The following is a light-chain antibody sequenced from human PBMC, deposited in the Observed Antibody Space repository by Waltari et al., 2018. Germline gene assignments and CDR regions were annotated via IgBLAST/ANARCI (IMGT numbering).Light chain of an antibody. V-gene: IGKV1-33*01. CDR2: DAS. CDR1: QDNSNY. CDR3: QQYDNLPWT. Sequence: DIKMTQSPSSLSASVGDRVTITCQASQDNSNYLNWYQQKPGKAPKLLIYDASNLETGVPSRFSGSGSGTDFTFTISSLQPEDIATYYCQQYDNLPWTFGQGTKVEIK. J-gene: IGKJ1*01.